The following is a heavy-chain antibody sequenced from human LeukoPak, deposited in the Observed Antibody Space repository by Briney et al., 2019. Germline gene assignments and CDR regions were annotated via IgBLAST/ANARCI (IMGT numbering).Heavy chain of an antibody. D-gene: IGHD1-1*01. Sequence: GASVKVSCKASGYTFTSYDINWVRQAPGQGLEWMGRIIPILGIANYAQKFQGRVTITADKSTSTAYMELSSLRSEDTAVYYCARESYILYYYGMDVWGQGTTVTVSS. V-gene: IGHV1-69*04. CDR2: IIPILGIA. CDR3: ARESYILYYYGMDV. J-gene: IGHJ6*02. CDR1: GYTFTSYD.